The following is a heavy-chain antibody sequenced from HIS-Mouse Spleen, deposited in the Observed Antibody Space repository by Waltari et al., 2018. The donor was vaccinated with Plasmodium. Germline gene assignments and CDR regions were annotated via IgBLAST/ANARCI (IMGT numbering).Heavy chain of an antibody. D-gene: IGHD2-15*01. CDR2: SNHSGST. CDR1: GGSSSGYY. Sequence: QVQLQQRGAGLLKPSETLSLTCAVYGGSSSGYYWSWIRQPPGKGLEWIGESNHSGSTNSNPSLKSLVTISVETSKNQFSLKLSSVTAADTAVYYCARLVVVASKDSYWGQGTLVTVSS. J-gene: IGHJ4*02. CDR3: ARLVVVASKDSY. V-gene: IGHV4-34*01.